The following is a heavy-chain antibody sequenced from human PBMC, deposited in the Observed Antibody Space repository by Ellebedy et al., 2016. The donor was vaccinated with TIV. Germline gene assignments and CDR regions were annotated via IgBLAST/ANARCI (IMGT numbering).Heavy chain of an antibody. Sequence: ASVKVSCXASGYTFTSYGISWVRQAPGQGLEWMGWISAYNGNTNYAQKLQGRVTMTTDTSTSTAYMELRSLRSDDTAVYYCAKSLIFEPYYGMDVWGQGTTVTVSS. D-gene: IGHD3-3*02. CDR2: ISAYNGNT. J-gene: IGHJ6*02. V-gene: IGHV1-18*01. CDR3: AKSLIFEPYYGMDV. CDR1: GYTFTSYG.